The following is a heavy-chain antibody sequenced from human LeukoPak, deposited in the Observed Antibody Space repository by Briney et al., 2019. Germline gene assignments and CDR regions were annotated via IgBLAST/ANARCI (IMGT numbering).Heavy chain of an antibody. Sequence: AETLSLTCSVSRDSITTSIYYRGWIRQPPGKGLEWIGEINHSGSTNYNPSLKSRVTISVDTSKNQFSLKLSSVTAADTAVYYCARGGRGDYHLYHSSGYYSYYYYGMDVWGQGTTVTVSS. V-gene: IGHV4-39*07. D-gene: IGHD3-22*01. J-gene: IGHJ6*02. CDR3: ARGGRGDYHLYHSSGYYSYYYYGMDV. CDR1: RDSITTSIYY. CDR2: INHSGST.